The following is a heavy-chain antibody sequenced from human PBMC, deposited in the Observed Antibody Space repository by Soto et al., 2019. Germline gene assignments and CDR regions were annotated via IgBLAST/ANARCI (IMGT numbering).Heavy chain of an antibody. J-gene: IGHJ4*02. CDR3: AREIRTAYSSSFCYFDY. D-gene: IGHD6-6*01. CDR2: IYYSGST. CDR1: GGSVSSGSYY. Sequence: PSETLSLTCTVSGGSVSSGSYYWSWIRQPPGKGLEWIGYIYYSGSTNYNPSLKSRVTISVDTSKNQFPLKLSSVDAADTAVYYCAREIRTAYSSSFCYFDYWGQGTLVTV. V-gene: IGHV4-61*01.